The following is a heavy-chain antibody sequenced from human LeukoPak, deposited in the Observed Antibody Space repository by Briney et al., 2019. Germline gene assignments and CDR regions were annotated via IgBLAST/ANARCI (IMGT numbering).Heavy chain of an antibody. D-gene: IGHD7-27*01. CDR3: AREITTNGGRYFDY. Sequence: GGSLRLSCAAPGFTFSSYWMHWVRQAPGKGLVWVSRINTDGSSTNYADSVKGRFTMSRDNAKNTLYLQMNSLRAEDTAVYSCAREITTNGGRYFDYWGQGTLVTVSS. CDR1: GFTFSSYW. J-gene: IGHJ4*02. CDR2: INTDGSST. V-gene: IGHV3-74*01.